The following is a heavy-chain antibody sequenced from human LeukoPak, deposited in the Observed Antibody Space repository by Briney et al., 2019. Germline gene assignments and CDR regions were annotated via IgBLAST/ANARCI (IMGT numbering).Heavy chain of an antibody. Sequence: GGSLRLSCAASGFTFDDYGMSWVRQAPGKGLEWVSGINWNGGRAGHADSVKGRFTISRDNAKNSLYLQMNSLRAEDTAVYYCARDFSSGWAEPGAFFGYWGQGTLVTVSS. CDR1: GFTFDDYG. D-gene: IGHD6-19*01. CDR3: ARDFSSGWAEPGAFFGY. CDR2: INWNGGRA. V-gene: IGHV3-20*04. J-gene: IGHJ4*02.